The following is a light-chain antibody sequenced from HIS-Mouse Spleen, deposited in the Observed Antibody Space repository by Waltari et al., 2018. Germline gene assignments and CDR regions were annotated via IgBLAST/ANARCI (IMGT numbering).Light chain of an antibody. J-gene: IGLJ1*01. V-gene: IGLV1-47*01. Sequence: QSVLTQPPSASGTPGQRVTISCSGSSSNIGSNYVYWYQQLPGTAPKLLIYRNKQRPSGVPDRFSGSNSGTSASLAISGLRSEDEADYYCAAWDDSLSGYVFGTGTKVTVL. CDR2: RNK. CDR3: AAWDDSLSGYV. CDR1: SSNIGSNY.